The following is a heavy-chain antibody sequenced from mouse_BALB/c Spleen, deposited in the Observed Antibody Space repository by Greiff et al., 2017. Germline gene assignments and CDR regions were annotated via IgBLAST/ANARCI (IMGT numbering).Heavy chain of an antibody. CDR2: ISSGGSYT. V-gene: IGHV5-9-4*01. Sequence: EVQVVESGGGLVKPGGSLKLSCAASGFTFSSYAMSWVRQSPEKRLEWVAEISSGGSYTYYPDTVTGRFTISRDNAKNTLYLEMSSLRSEDTAMYYCASETMDYWGQGTSVTVSS. CDR3: ASETMDY. J-gene: IGHJ4*01. CDR1: GFTFSSYA.